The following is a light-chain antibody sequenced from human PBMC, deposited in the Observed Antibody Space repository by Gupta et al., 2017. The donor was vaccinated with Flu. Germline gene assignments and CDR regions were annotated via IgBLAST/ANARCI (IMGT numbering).Light chain of an antibody. CDR1: HSLSYGSDNKNY. J-gene: IGKJ3*01. Sequence: DIVVTQSPDSLVVSLGETAAINCQSTHSLSYGSDNKNYLAWYQRKVGQPPRLLISWASTRESGVPDSFSGSGSGTDFTLTINSLQAEDVAVYYCQQEDCSPFTFGHGTKVD. CDR2: WAS. CDR3: QQEDCSPFT. V-gene: IGKV4-1*01.